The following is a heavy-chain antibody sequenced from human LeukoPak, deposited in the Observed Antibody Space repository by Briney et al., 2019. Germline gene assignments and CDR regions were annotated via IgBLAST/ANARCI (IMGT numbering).Heavy chain of an antibody. CDR3: ARVTYDSGWYYSGDY. Sequence: GGSLRLSCAASGFTFSSYWMHWVRQAPGKGLVWVSRINTDGSYTTYADSVKGRFTISRDNAKNSLYLQLNSLRAEDTAVYYCARVTYDSGWYYSGDYWGQGTLVTVSS. D-gene: IGHD6-19*01. V-gene: IGHV3-74*01. CDR2: INTDGSYT. CDR1: GFTFSSYW. J-gene: IGHJ4*02.